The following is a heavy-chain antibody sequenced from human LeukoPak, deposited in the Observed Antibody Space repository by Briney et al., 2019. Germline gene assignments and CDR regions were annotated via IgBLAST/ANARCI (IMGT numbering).Heavy chain of an antibody. CDR1: GFTFSRYA. CDR2: INRGGGGT. CDR3: AKARQQCFDALDI. V-gene: IGHV3-NL1*01. D-gene: IGHD3-16*01. J-gene: IGHJ3*02. Sequence: QAGGCLTLSCSASGFTFSRYAMHWVRQAPGKGLEWVSAINRGGGGTHYADSVKGRLTISRDNSKNTLYLQMNSLRVEDTAVYYCAKARQQCFDALDIWGQGTLVTVSS.